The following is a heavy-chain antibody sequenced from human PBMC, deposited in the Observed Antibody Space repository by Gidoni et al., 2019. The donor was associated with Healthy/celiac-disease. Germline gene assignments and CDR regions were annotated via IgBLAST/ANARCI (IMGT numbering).Heavy chain of an antibody. CDR3: ARLRYSGSYEGVFYFDY. V-gene: IGHV4-39*01. CDR1: GGSISSSSYY. Sequence: QLQLQESGPGLVKPSETLSLTCTVSGGSISSSSYYWGWIRQPPGKGLEWIGSIYYSGSTYYNPSLKSRVTISVDTSKNQFSLKLRSVTAADTAVYYCARLRYSGSYEGVFYFDYWGQGTLVTVSS. J-gene: IGHJ4*02. CDR2: IYYSGST. D-gene: IGHD1-26*01.